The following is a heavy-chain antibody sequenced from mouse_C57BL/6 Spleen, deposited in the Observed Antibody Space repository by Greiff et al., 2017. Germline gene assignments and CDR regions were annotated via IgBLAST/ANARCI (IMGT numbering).Heavy chain of an antibody. CDR1: GFHFRDYY. V-gene: IGHV5-12*01. J-gene: IGHJ4*01. CDR2: ISNGGGST. CDR3: ARLTVDYAMGY. D-gene: IGHD1-1*01. Sequence: EVQGVESGGGLVQPGGSLKLSCAASGFHFRDYYMYWVRQTPEKRLEWVAYISNGGGSTYYPDTVKGRFTISRDNAKNTLYLQVSRLKSEDTAMYYCARLTVDYAMGYWGQETSVTVSS.